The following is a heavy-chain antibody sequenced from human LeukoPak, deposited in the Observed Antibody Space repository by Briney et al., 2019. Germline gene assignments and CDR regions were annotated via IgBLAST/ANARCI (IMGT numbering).Heavy chain of an antibody. CDR1: GFTFSINA. CDR3: AKAVLGVFIGFDY. V-gene: IGHV3-23*01. D-gene: IGHD3-10*01. J-gene: IGHJ4*02. Sequence: GGSLRLSCAASGFTFSINAMSWVRQTPGKGLEWVSAISGSGGSTYYADSVKGRFTISRDISKNTLYLQMNSLRAEDTAVYHCAKAVLGVFIGFDYWGQGTLVTVSS. CDR2: ISGSGGST.